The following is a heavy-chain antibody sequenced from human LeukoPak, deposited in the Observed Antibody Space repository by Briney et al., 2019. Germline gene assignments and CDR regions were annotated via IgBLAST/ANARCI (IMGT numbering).Heavy chain of an antibody. J-gene: IGHJ4*02. Sequence: GGSLRLSCAASGFTFSSSAMSWVRQAPGKGLEWVSAISGSGGSTYYADSVKGRFTISRDNSKNTLYLQMNSLRAEDTAVYYCAKDGFSNFWSGYYFDYWGQGTLVTAPS. CDR3: AKDGFSNFWSGYYFDY. D-gene: IGHD3-3*01. CDR2: ISGSGGST. CDR1: GFTFSSSA. V-gene: IGHV3-23*01.